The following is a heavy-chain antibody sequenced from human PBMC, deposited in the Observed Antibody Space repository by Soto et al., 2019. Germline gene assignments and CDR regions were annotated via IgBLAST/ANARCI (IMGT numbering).Heavy chain of an antibody. CDR3: GRFPSGEWFGELQSFDY. D-gene: IGHD3-10*01. V-gene: IGHV4-34*01. CDR2: INNSGST. J-gene: IGHJ4*02. Sequence: PSETLSLTCAVEGSLFSGSYWSLIHQPPEKGEEWTGEINNSGSTNYNPSVKSRVTISGDTSKNQLSLKLSSVTAADAAVYYCGRFPSGEWFGELQSFDYWGQGTLVTVSS. CDR1: GSLFSGSY.